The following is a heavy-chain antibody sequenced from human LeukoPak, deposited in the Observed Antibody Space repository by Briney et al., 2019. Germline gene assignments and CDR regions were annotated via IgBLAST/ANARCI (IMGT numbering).Heavy chain of an antibody. CDR3: ARDPSGYFNY. Sequence: SETLSLTCVVSGGSVSGYYWGWIRQPPGRGLEWIGYVYYSGDTNYNPSLKGRVTISVDTSKNQVSLKLSSVTAADTAVYYCARDPSGYFNYWGQGTLVTVSS. CDR2: VYYSGDT. V-gene: IGHV4-59*02. J-gene: IGHJ4*02. CDR1: GGSVSGYY. D-gene: IGHD3-22*01.